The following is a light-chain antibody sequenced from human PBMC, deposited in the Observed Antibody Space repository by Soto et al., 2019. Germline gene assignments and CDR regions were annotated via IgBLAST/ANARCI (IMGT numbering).Light chain of an antibody. Sequence: QSALTQPASVSGSPGQSITISCTGTSSDVGGYNYVSWYQQHPGKAPKLMIYEVSNRPSGVSNRFSGSKSGNTASLTISGLQAEDEADYYCNSYTSSSTRVFGGGTKVTAL. CDR3: NSYTSSSTRV. CDR2: EVS. CDR1: SSDVGGYNY. V-gene: IGLV2-14*01. J-gene: IGLJ3*02.